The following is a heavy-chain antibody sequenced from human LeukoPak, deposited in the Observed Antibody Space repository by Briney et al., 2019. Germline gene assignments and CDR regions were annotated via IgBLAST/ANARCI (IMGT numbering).Heavy chain of an antibody. CDR1: GFTFSSYS. CDR3: AKGDGIAAAGYAY. D-gene: IGHD6-13*01. V-gene: IGHV3-30*18. Sequence: GGSLRLSCAASGFTFSSYSMHWVRQAPGKGLEWVAVISYDGSNKYYADSVKGRFTISRDNSKNTLYLQMNSLRAEDTAVYYCAKGDGIAAAGYAYWGQGTLVTVSS. CDR2: ISYDGSNK. J-gene: IGHJ4*02.